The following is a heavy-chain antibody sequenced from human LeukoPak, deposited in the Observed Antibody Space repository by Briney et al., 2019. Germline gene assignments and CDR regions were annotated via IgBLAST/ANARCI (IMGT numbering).Heavy chain of an antibody. D-gene: IGHD6-6*01. V-gene: IGHV4-59*01. CDR2: IYHSGST. Sequence: SETLSLTCTVSGASITTYYWTWIRQPPGKGLEWIGYIYHSGSTNYNPSLKSRVTISLDTSRNQLSLRLSSVTAADTAVYFCAREYSTSSEGDYFDYWGQGSLVTVSS. CDR1: GASITTYY. J-gene: IGHJ4*02. CDR3: AREYSTSSEGDYFDY.